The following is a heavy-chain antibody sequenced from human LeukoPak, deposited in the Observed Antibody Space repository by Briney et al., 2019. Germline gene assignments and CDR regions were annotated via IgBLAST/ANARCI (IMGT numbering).Heavy chain of an antibody. Sequence: SETVSLTCTVSGGSISSYYWSWIRQPPGKGLEWIGSIHYSGSTTYNPSLKSPVPISVDTSKNQFSLKLSSVTAADTAVYYCARRLGSSSSGFDYWGQGTLVTVSS. CDR3: ARRLGSSSSGFDY. J-gene: IGHJ4*02. V-gene: IGHV4-59*08. CDR2: IHYSGST. CDR1: GGSISSYY. D-gene: IGHD6-19*01.